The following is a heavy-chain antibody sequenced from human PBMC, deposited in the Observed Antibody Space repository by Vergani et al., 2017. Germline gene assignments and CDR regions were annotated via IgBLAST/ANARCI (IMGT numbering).Heavy chain of an antibody. Sequence: QVQLVQSGAEVKKPGSSVKVSCKASGGTFSSYAISWVRQAPGQGLEWMGRIILIFGTANYAQKFQGRVTITADESTSTAYMELSSLRSEDTAVYYCAGDIAVAGTYFCGMDVWGQGTTVTVSS. D-gene: IGHD6-19*01. CDR1: GGTFSSYA. CDR2: IILIFGTA. V-gene: IGHV1-69*13. CDR3: AGDIAVAGTYFCGMDV. J-gene: IGHJ6*02.